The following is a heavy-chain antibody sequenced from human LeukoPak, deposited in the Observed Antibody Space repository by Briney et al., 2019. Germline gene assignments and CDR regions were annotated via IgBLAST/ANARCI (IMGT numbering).Heavy chain of an antibody. D-gene: IGHD3-22*01. CDR1: GGSISSYY. CDR3: ARTRSYYDSSGYINYFDY. V-gene: IGHV4-59*01. J-gene: IGHJ4*02. Sequence: KTSETLSLTCTVSGGSISSYYWSWIRQPPGKGLEWIGYIYYSGSTNYNPSLKSRVTISVDTSKNQFSLKLSSVTAADTAVYYCARTRSYYDSSGYINYFDYRGQGTLVTASS. CDR2: IYYSGST.